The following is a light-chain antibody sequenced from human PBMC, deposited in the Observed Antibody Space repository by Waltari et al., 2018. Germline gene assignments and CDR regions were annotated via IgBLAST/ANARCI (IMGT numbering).Light chain of an antibody. CDR3: ASYAGNNNYV. J-gene: IGLJ1*01. V-gene: IGLV2-8*01. Sequence: QSALTQPPSASGSPGQSVTLSCTGTSSDIGAYNYVSWYQMHPGKAPKLLIYEVSNGPSGVPDRFSGSKSGNTASLTVSGLQAEDEAEYFCASYAGNNNYVFGSGTKVTVL. CDR1: SSDIGAYNY. CDR2: EVS.